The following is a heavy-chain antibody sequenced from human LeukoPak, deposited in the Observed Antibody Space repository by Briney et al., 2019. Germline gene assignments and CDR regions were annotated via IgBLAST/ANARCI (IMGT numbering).Heavy chain of an antibody. CDR3: ARGYAYGDTGSFDY. CDR1: GGSIRGLY. J-gene: IGHJ4*02. V-gene: IGHV4-59*01. CDR2: IYYSGST. Sequence: SETLSLTCTVSGGSIRGLYWSWIRQPPGKRLEWIGYIYYSGSTTYNPSLKSRVTISVDTSKNQFSLRLRSVTAADTALYYCARGYAYGDTGSFDYWGQGALVTVSS. D-gene: IGHD4-17*01.